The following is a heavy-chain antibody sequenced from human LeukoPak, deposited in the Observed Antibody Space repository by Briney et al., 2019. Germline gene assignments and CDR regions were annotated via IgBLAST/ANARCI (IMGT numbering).Heavy chain of an antibody. Sequence: GESLKISCKGSGYSFTTYWIGWVRQMPGKGLEWMGIIYPGDSDTRHSPSFQGQVTFSADKSISTAYLQWSSLTASDTAMYYCARPRGLTQDYFDYWGQGTLVTASS. CDR3: ARPRGLTQDYFDY. CDR2: IYPGDSDT. D-gene: IGHD4-23*01. J-gene: IGHJ4*02. CDR1: GYSFTTYW. V-gene: IGHV5-51*01.